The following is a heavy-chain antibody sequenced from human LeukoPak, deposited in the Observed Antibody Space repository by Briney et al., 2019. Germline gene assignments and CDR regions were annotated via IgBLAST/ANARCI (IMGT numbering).Heavy chain of an antibody. J-gene: IGHJ4*02. Sequence: GGSLRLSCAASGFIVSANYMTWVRQAPGKGLEWVSIIYTSGSTYYADSVKGRFTVSRDNSKNTLYLQMNSLRAEDTAVYYCARARIAVAGFYFDHWGQGVLVTVSS. D-gene: IGHD6-19*01. CDR3: ARARIAVAGFYFDH. CDR2: IYTSGST. V-gene: IGHV3-66*01. CDR1: GFIVSANY.